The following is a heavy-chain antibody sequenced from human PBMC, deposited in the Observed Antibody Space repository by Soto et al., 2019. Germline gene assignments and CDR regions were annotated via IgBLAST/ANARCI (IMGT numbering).Heavy chain of an antibody. J-gene: IGHJ5*02. CDR1: GFTFSSYS. D-gene: IGHD4-17*01. Sequence: EVQLVESGGGLVKPGGSLRLSCAASGFTFSSYSMNWVRQAPGKGLEWVSSISSSSSYIYYADSVKGRFTISRDNAKNSLYRQMNSLRAEDTAVYYCARDGGDYGDYVRWFDPWGQGTLVTVSS. V-gene: IGHV3-21*01. CDR3: ARDGGDYGDYVRWFDP. CDR2: ISSSSSYI.